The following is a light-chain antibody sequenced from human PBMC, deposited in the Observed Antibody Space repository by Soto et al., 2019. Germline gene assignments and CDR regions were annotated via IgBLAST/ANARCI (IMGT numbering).Light chain of an antibody. CDR1: SSDVGSGNV. Sequence: QSVLTQPASVSGSPGQSMTISCTGTSSDVGSGNVVSWYQHYPGKAPQLMIYEGFKRPSGVSSRFSGSKSGNTASLTISGLQAEDEAEYYCCSHAGRNTYVFGTGTKVTVL. J-gene: IGLJ1*01. CDR2: EGF. V-gene: IGLV2-23*01. CDR3: CSHAGRNTYV.